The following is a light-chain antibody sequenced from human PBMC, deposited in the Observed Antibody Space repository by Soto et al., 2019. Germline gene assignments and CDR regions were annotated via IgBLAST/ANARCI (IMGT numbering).Light chain of an antibody. CDR1: QSVSSN. V-gene: IGKV3-15*01. Sequence: EIVMTQSPATLSVSPGERATLSCRASQSVSSNLAWYQQKPGQDPRLLIYGASTRATGIPARFSGSGSGTEFTLTISSLQSEDFAVYYCQQYNNWPPKYTFGQGTKLEIK. CDR3: QQYNNWPPKYT. J-gene: IGKJ2*01. CDR2: GAS.